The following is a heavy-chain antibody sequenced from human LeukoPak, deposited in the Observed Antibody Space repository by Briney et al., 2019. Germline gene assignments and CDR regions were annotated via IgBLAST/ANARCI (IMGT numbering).Heavy chain of an antibody. J-gene: IGHJ4*02. V-gene: IGHV1-2*02. CDR3: AREHSSSSGKVFDY. CDR2: INPNSGGT. Sequence: ASVKVSCKASGYTFPGYYIHWVRQAPGQGLEWMGWINPNSGGTNYAQKFQGRVTMTRDTSISTAYMELSRLRSDDTAVYYCAREHSSSSGKVFDYWGQGTLVTVSS. D-gene: IGHD6-6*01. CDR1: GYTFPGYY.